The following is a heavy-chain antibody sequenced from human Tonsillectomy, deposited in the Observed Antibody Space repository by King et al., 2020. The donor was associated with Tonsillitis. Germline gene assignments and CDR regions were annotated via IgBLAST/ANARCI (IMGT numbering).Heavy chain of an antibody. CDR2: IYHSGST. Sequence: LQLQESGSGLVKPSQTLSLTCAVSGGSISSGGYSWSWIRQPPGKGLEWIGYIYHSGSTYYNPSLKSRVTISVDRSKNQFSLKLSSVTAADTSVYSCSRASITILGGMDVWGQGTPVTVSS. CDR3: SRASITILGGMDV. CDR1: GGSISSGGYS. D-gene: IGHD3-9*01. V-gene: IGHV4-30-2*01. J-gene: IGHJ6*02.